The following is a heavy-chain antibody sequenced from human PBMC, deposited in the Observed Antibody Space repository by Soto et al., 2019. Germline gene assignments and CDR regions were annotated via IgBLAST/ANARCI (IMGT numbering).Heavy chain of an antibody. CDR3: VGGQYYFDY. Sequence: QVQLVESGGGVVRPGRSLRLSCAASGFPFTTYGMHWVREGPGKGLEWVAVISYDGSNKYYADSVKGRFTISRDNSTNMLYLQMNSLRPEDTALYYCVGGQYYFDYRGQGTLVTVSS. J-gene: IGHJ4*02. V-gene: IGHV3-30*03. CDR1: GFPFTTYG. D-gene: IGHD3-10*01. CDR2: ISYDGSNK.